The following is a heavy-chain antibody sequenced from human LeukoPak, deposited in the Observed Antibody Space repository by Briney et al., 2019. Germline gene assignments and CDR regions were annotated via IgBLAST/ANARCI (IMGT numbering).Heavy chain of an antibody. CDR1: GYTFTSYD. Sequence: ASVKVSCKASGYTFTSYDINWVRQATGQGLEWMGWMNPNSGNTGYAQKFQGRVTMTRNTSISTAYMEPSSLRSEDTAVYYCARVSPLFYYDAFDIWGQGTMVTVSS. CDR2: MNPNSGNT. J-gene: IGHJ3*02. CDR3: ARVSPLFYYDAFDI. V-gene: IGHV1-8*01. D-gene: IGHD2-8*01.